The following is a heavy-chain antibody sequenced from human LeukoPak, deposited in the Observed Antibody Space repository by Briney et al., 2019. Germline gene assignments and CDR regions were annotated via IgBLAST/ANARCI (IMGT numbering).Heavy chain of an antibody. CDR2: INSDGTST. V-gene: IGHV3-74*01. D-gene: IGHD3-22*01. CDR1: GFTFSSYW. CDR3: ARGADSNGYTVLDY. Sequence: PGGSLRLSCAASGFTFSSYWMRWVRQAPGKGLVWVSDINSDGTSTNYADSVKGRSTISRDNAKNTLYLQMNSLRAEDTAVYYCARGADSNGYTVLDYWGQGTLVTVSS. J-gene: IGHJ4*02.